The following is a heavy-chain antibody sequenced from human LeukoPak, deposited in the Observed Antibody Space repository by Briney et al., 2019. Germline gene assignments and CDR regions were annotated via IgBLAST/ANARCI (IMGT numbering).Heavy chain of an antibody. Sequence: SETLSLTCTVSGGYISSYYWSWIRQPPGKGLEWIGYIYYSGSSNYNPSLKSRVTISVDTSKNQFSLKLSSVTAADTAVYYCARVYTVVRYAFDIWGQGTMVTVSS. J-gene: IGHJ3*02. CDR3: ARVYTVVRYAFDI. CDR2: IYYSGSS. CDR1: GGYISSYY. V-gene: IGHV4-59*08. D-gene: IGHD4-23*01.